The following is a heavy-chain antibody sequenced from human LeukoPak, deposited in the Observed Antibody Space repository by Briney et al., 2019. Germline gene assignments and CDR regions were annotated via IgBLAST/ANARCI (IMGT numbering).Heavy chain of an antibody. CDR2: INPSGGST. CDR1: GFSFTSHA. Sequence: GASVKVSCKASGFSFTSHAMNWVRQAPGQGLEWMGIINPSGGSTSYAQKFQGRVTMTRDTSTSTVYMELSSLRSEDTAVYYCAREGLEAGSAPPDIWGQGTMVTVSS. CDR3: AREGLEAGSAPPDI. D-gene: IGHD3-10*01. J-gene: IGHJ3*02. V-gene: IGHV1-46*01.